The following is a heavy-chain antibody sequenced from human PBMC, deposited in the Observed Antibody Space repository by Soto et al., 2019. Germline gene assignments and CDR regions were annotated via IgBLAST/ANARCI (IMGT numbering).Heavy chain of an antibody. V-gene: IGHV4-39*01. J-gene: IGHJ4*02. CDR2: IYYSGST. CDR1: GGSISSSSYY. CDR3: ASQATTVVTPDWYYFDY. D-gene: IGHD4-17*01. Sequence: SETLSLTCTVSGGSISSSSYYWGWIRQPPGKGLEWIGSIYYSGSTYYNPSLKSRVTISVDTSKNQFSLKLSSVTAADTAVYYCASQATTVVTPDWYYFDYWGQGTLVTVSS.